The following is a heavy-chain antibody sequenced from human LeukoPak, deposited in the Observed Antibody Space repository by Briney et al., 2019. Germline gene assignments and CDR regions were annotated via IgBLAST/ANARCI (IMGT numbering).Heavy chain of an antibody. Sequence: SGPALVKPTQTLTRSCTISGFSCSTSGMCVSWIRQPPGKALEWLALIDWDDDKYYSTSLKTRLTISKDTSKNQVVLTMTNMDPVCAAPNYGGGTSGAGDGYSDAFDRRVQGTMVTVSS. CDR1: GFSCSTSGMC. D-gene: IGHD5-24*01. J-gene: IGHJ3*02. CDR3: GGTSGAGDGYSDAFDR. V-gene: IGHV2-70*01. CDR2: IDWDDDK.